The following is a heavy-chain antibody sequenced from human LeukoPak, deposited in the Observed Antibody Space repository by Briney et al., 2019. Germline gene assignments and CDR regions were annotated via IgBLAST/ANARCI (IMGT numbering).Heavy chain of an antibody. J-gene: IGHJ4*02. D-gene: IGHD2-15*01. CDR1: GFTFSGYA. CDR2: ITTTGGST. V-gene: IGHV3-23*01. CDR3: AKGWYYFHH. Sequence: PGGSLRLSCAASGFTFSGYAMGWVRQAPGKGLVWVSLITTTGGSTYYADSVKGRFTISRDNSKNTLHLQMNSLRAEDTAVYYCAKGWYYFHHWGQGTLVTVSS.